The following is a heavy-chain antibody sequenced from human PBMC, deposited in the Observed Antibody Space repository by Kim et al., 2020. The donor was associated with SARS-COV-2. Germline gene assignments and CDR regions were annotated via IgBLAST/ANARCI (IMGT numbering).Heavy chain of an antibody. J-gene: IGHJ4*02. CDR3: ARDGPPDY. Sequence: GGSLRLSCAASGLTFSGYWMSWVRQAPGKGLEWVANIKQDGSEKYYVDSVKGRFTISRDNAKNSLYLQMNSLRAEDTAVDYCARDGPPDYWGQGTLVTGS. V-gene: IGHV3-7*03. CDR1: GLTFSGYW. CDR2: IKQDGSEK.